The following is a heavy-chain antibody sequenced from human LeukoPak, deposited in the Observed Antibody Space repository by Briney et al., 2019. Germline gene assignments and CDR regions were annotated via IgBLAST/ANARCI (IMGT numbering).Heavy chain of an antibody. Sequence: PSETLSLTCAVYGGSFSGYYWSWIRQPPGKGLEWIGEINHSGSTNYNPSLKSRVTISVDTSKNQFSLKLSSVTAADTAVYYCARGLDSYGLGSDYWGQGTLVTVSS. V-gene: IGHV4-34*01. D-gene: IGHD5-18*01. CDR3: ARGLDSYGLGSDY. CDR1: GGSFSGYY. CDR2: INHSGST. J-gene: IGHJ4*02.